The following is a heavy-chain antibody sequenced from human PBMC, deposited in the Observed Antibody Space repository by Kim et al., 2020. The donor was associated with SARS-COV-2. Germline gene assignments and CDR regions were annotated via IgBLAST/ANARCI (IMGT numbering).Heavy chain of an antibody. CDR2: IYYSGST. CDR1: GGSISSSSYY. J-gene: IGHJ4*02. Sequence: SETLSLTCTVSGGSISSSSYYWGWIRQPPGKGLEWIGSIYYSGSTYYNPSLKSRVTISVDTSKNQFSLKLSSVTAADTAVYYCARALGSSGWIDYWGQGTLVTVSS. CDR3: ARALGSSGWIDY. D-gene: IGHD6-19*01. V-gene: IGHV4-39*07.